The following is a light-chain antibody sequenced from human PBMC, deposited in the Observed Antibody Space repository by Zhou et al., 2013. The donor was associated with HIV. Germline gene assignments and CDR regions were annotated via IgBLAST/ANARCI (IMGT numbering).Light chain of an antibody. CDR2: DAS. V-gene: IGKV1-33*01. J-gene: IGKJ3*01. CDR3: QQYHNLLGTT. CDR1: QDISTY. Sequence: DIQMTQSPSSLSASVGDRVTITCQASQDISTYLNWYQQKPGKAPKLLIYDASNLETGVPSRFSGSGSGTDFTFTISSLQPEDIATYYCQQYHNLLGTTFG.